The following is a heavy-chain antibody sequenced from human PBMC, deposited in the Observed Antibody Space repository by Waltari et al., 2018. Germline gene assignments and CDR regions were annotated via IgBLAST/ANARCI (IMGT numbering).Heavy chain of an antibody. J-gene: IGHJ4*02. Sequence: EVQLVESGGGLAHPGRSLTLSRVGPGFTRRLYWLPWVRQAPGKGLEWVATMNKDGSERYYVDSVRGRFIISKDDAKNSLSLEMNILAVEDTAIYYCARDSPDKHWKFFGNDHWGQGTLVNVSP. D-gene: IGHD1-1*01. CDR1: GFTRRLYW. CDR2: MNKDGSER. CDR3: ARDSPDKHWKFFGNDH. V-gene: IGHV3-7*01.